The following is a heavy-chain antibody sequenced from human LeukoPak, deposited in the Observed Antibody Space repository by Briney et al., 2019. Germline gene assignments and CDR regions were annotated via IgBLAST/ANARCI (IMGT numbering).Heavy chain of an antibody. D-gene: IGHD6-13*01. J-gene: IGHJ5*02. V-gene: IGHV1-69*13. CDR1: GGTFSSYA. Sequence: SVKVSCKASGGTFSSYAISWVRQAPGQGLEWMGGIIPIFGTANYAQKFQGRVTITADESTSTAYMELSSLRSEDTAVYYCARSAGYSSSWYIPYNWFDPWGQGTLVTVSS. CDR2: IIPIFGTA. CDR3: ARSAGYSSSWYIPYNWFDP.